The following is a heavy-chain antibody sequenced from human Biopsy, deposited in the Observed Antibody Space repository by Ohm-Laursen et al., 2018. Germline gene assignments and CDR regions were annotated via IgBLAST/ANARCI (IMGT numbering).Heavy chain of an antibody. J-gene: IGHJ4*02. CDR1: GFTFSSHA. CDR2: INGSGGST. Sequence: SLRLSCSAFGFTFSSHAMSWVRQAPGKGLECVSVINGSGGSTYYADPVKGRFTISRDNSKNTLYLQMNSLRGEDTAAYYCAKCMTGGSNYYFHHCGQGTLVTVSS. D-gene: IGHD2-8*01. CDR3: AKCMTGGSNYYFHH. V-gene: IGHV3-23*01.